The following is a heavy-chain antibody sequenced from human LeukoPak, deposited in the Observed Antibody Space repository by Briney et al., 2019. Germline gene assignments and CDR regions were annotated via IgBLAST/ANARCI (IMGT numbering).Heavy chain of an antibody. V-gene: IGHV3-30-3*01. CDR3: ALLPTYYDILTD. CDR2: ISYDGSNK. CDR1: GFTFSSYA. Sequence: QPGRSLRLSCAASGFTFSSYAMHWVRQAPGKGLEWVAVISYDGSNKYYADSVKGRFTISRDNSKNTLYLQMNSLRAEDTAVYYCALLPTYYDILTDWGQGTLVTVSS. J-gene: IGHJ4*02. D-gene: IGHD3-9*01.